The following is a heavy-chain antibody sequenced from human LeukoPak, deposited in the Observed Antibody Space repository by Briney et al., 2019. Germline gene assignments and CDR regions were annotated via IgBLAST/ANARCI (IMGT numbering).Heavy chain of an antibody. Sequence: PSQTLSLTCTVSTGSIRGDGYYWSWIRQHPGKGLEWLGHINSNGETHYNPSLKSRLTISVDTSKSQFSLELSSATAADTAVYYCARVNRIAAARRAFDIWGQGTMVTVPS. CDR1: TGSIRGDGYY. D-gene: IGHD6-13*01. CDR3: ARVNRIAAARRAFDI. CDR2: INSNGET. V-gene: IGHV4-31*03. J-gene: IGHJ3*02.